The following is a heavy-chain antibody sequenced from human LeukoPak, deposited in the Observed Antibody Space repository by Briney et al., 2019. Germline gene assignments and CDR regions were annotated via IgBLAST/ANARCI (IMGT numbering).Heavy chain of an antibody. J-gene: IGHJ4*02. V-gene: IGHV4-31*03. Sequence: PSETLSLTCTVSGGSISSGGYYWSWIRQHPGKGLEWIGYIYYSGSTYYNPSLKSRVTISVDTSKNQFSLKLSSATAADTAVYYCARGYCSSTSCYLFDYWGQGTLVTVSS. CDR2: IYYSGST. CDR3: ARGYCSSTSCYLFDY. CDR1: GGSISSGGYY. D-gene: IGHD2-2*01.